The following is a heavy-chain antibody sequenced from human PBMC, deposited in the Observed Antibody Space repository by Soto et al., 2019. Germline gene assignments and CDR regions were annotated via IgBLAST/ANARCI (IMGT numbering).Heavy chain of an antibody. Sequence: GGSLRLSCAASGFTFSSYSMNWVRQAPGKGLEWVSYISSSSSTIYYADSVKGRFTISRDNAKNSLYLQMNSLRDEDTAVYYCAHTLSKAKGYCSSTSCYFDYWGQGTLVTVSS. V-gene: IGHV3-48*02. D-gene: IGHD2-2*01. CDR1: GFTFSSYS. CDR3: AHTLSKAKGYCSSTSCYFDY. J-gene: IGHJ4*02. CDR2: ISSSSSTI.